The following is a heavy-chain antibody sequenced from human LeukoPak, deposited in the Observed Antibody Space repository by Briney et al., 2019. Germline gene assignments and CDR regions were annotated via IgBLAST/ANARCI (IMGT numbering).Heavy chain of an antibody. CDR3: TTAKPRRYCSSTSCYIDDY. CDR1: GVTFSNAW. J-gene: IGHJ4*02. CDR2: IKGKTDGGTT. V-gene: IGHV3-15*01. D-gene: IGHD2-2*02. Sequence: GGSLRLSCAASGVTFSNAWMSWVRQAPGKGLEWVGCIKGKTDGGTTDYAAPVKGRFTISRDDSKNTLYLQMNSLRTEDTAVYYCTTAKPRRYCSSTSCYIDDYWGQGTLVTVSS.